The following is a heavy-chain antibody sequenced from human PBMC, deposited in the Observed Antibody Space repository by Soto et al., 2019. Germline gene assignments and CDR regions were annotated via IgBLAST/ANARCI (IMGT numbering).Heavy chain of an antibody. D-gene: IGHD2-15*01. CDR1: CGYISSGGYY. J-gene: IGHJ4*02. CDR2: IYYSGST. V-gene: IGHV4-31*03. Sequence: TQSLMSIVSCGYISSGGYYWSWIRQHPGKGLELIGYIYYSGSTYYNPSLKSRVTISVDTSKNQFSLKLSSVTAADTAVYYCARDYCSGGSCYVDYWGQGTLVTVSS. CDR3: ARDYCSGGSCYVDY.